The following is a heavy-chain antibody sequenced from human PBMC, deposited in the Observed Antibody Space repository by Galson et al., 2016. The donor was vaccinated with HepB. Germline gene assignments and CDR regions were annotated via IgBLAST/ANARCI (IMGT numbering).Heavy chain of an antibody. CDR3: TKDVGPIFYDY. V-gene: IGHV3-48*03. D-gene: IGHD1-26*01. Sequence: SLRLSCAASGFTFSSYEMIWVRQASGCGLEWVSYITSSGSDIKYTESVRGRFTISRDNVDNSLYLQMNSLRAEDTAVYLCTKDVGPIFYDYWGQGTLVTVSS. CDR1: GFTFSSYE. J-gene: IGHJ4*02. CDR2: ITSSGSDI.